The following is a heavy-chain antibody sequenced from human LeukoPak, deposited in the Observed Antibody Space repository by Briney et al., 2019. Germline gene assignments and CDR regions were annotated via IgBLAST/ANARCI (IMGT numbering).Heavy chain of an antibody. V-gene: IGHV1-69*05. CDR1: GGTFNNSA. D-gene: IGHD4-17*01. Sequence: SVKVPCKTSGGTFNNSAISWVRQAPGQGLEWLGGIMPLFGTAGYAQKFQGRVTITKDESTRTVYLELTSLTSDDTAVYYCARDVHGDYGSGWFDPWGQGTLVSVSS. CDR3: ARDVHGDYGSGWFDP. CDR2: IMPLFGTA. J-gene: IGHJ5*02.